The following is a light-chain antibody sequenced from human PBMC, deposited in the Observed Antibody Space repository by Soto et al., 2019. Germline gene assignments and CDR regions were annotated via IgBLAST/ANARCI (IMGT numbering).Light chain of an antibody. V-gene: IGKV1-5*01. J-gene: IGKJ1*01. CDR3: QQYNSSPGT. Sequence: DIQMTQSPSTLSASVGDRVTITCRASQSISSWLAWYQQKPGRAPKLLIYDASSLESGVPSRFSGSGSGTEFTLTISSLEPDDFATYYCQQYNSSPGTFGQGTKVAVK. CDR1: QSISSW. CDR2: DAS.